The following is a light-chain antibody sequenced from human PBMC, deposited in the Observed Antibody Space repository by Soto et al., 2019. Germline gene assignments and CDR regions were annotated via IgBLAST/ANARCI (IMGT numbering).Light chain of an antibody. CDR1: SSDVGGYNY. Sequence: QSALTQPASVSGSPGQSITICCTGTSSDVGGYNYVSWYQHHPGKAPKLMIYDVSHRPSGVSDRFAGSKSGNTASLTISGLQAEDEADYYCNSYTSSSTVVFGGGTKLTVL. CDR2: DVS. V-gene: IGLV2-14*03. CDR3: NSYTSSSTVV. J-gene: IGLJ2*01.